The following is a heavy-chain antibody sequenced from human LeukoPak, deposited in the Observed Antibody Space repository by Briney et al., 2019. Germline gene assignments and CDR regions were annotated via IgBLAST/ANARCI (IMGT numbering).Heavy chain of an antibody. CDR3: ARDGYCTSGSCYIDY. Sequence: GGSLRLSCAASGFTFSRYYMSWVRQAPGKGLELVANIKQDGSEKYYVDSEKGRFTISRDNAKNSLYLQMNSLRVEDTAIYYCARDGYCTSGSCYIDYWGQGTLVTVSS. V-gene: IGHV3-7*01. J-gene: IGHJ4*02. CDR1: GFTFSRYY. D-gene: IGHD2-15*01. CDR2: IKQDGSEK.